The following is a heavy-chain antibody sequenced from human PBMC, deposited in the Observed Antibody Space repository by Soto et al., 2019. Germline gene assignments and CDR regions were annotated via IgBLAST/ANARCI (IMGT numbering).Heavy chain of an antibody. Sequence: QVQLVQSGAEVKKPGSSVKVSCKASGGTISSYAISWVRQAPGQGLEWMGGIIPIFGTANYAQKFQGRVTITADESTSTAYMELSSLRSEDTAVYYCARASSYTYCGGDCYSNWFDPWGQGTLVTVSS. CDR3: ARASSYTYCGGDCYSNWFDP. J-gene: IGHJ5*02. V-gene: IGHV1-69*01. CDR1: GGTISSYA. D-gene: IGHD2-21*02. CDR2: IIPIFGTA.